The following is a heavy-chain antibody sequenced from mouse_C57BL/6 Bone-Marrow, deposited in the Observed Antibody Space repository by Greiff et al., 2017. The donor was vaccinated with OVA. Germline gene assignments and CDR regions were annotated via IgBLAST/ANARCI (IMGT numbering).Heavy chain of an antibody. J-gene: IGHJ2*01. CDR2: ISSGGDYI. V-gene: IGHV5-9-1*02. CDR3: TRDDYDVFDY. CDR1: GFTFSSYA. Sequence: DVMLVESGEGLVKPGGSLKLSCAASGFTFSSYAMSWVRQTPEKRLEWVAYISSGGDYIYYADTVKGRFTISRDNARNTLYLQMSSLKSEDTAMYYCTRDDYDVFDYWGQGTTLTVSS. D-gene: IGHD2-4*01.